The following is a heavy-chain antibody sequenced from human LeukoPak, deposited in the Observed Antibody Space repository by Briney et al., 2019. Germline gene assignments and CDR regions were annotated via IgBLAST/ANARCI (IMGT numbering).Heavy chain of an antibody. Sequence: GASVKVSCKASGGTFSSYAISWVRQAPGQGLEWMGRIIPILGIANYAQKFQGRVTITADKSTSTAYMELSSLRSEDTAVYYCARDVAGRTNHYYYYGMDVWGQGTTVTVSS. CDR3: ARDVAGRTNHYYYYGMDV. CDR2: IIPILGIA. V-gene: IGHV1-69*04. CDR1: GGTFSSYA. J-gene: IGHJ6*02. D-gene: IGHD6-19*01.